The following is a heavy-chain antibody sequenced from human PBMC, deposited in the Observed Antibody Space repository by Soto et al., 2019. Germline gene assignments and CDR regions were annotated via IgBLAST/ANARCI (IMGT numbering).Heavy chain of an antibody. CDR3: ASVGYYDSSGYYFDY. CDR2: IIPIFGTA. CDR1: GGTFSSYA. V-gene: IGHV1-69*13. D-gene: IGHD3-22*01. J-gene: IGHJ4*02. Sequence: GASVKVSCKASGGTFSSYAISWVRQAPGQGLEWMGGIIPIFGTANYAQKLKGRVTITADESTSKANMELSSLRSEDTALYYCASVGYYDSSGYYFDYWGQGTLVTVPS.